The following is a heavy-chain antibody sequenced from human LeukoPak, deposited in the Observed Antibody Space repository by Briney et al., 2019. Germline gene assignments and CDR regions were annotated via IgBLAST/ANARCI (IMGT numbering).Heavy chain of an antibody. CDR3: ARDDIVVVVAATHPRPYGMDV. CDR1: GYTFTGYA. J-gene: IGHJ6*02. Sequence: ASVKVSCKASGYTFTGYAMNWVRQAPGQGLEWMGWINTNTGNPTYAQGFTGRFVFSLDTSVSTAYLQISSLKAEDTAVYYCARDDIVVVVAATHPRPYGMDVWGQGTTVTVSS. D-gene: IGHD2-15*01. CDR2: INTNTGNP. V-gene: IGHV7-4-1*02.